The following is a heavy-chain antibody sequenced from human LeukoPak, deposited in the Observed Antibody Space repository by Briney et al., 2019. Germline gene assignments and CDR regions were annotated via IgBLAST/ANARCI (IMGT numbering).Heavy chain of an antibody. CDR3: ARHGVIAAAGSTVDY. V-gene: IGHV5-10-1*01. D-gene: IGHD6-13*01. CDR1: GYSFTSYW. J-gene: IGHJ4*02. CDR2: IDPSDSYT. Sequence: GESLQISCQGSGYSFTSYWISWVRQMPGKGLEWMGRIDPSDSYTNYSPSFQGHVTISADKSISTAYLQWSSLKASDTAMYYCARHGVIAAAGSTVDYWGQGTLVTVSS.